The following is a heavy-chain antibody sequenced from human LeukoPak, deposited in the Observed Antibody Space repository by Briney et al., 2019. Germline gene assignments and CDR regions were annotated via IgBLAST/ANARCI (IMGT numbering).Heavy chain of an antibody. D-gene: IGHD6-19*01. J-gene: IGHJ4*02. CDR1: GGSMNTYY. V-gene: IGHV4-4*07. Sequence: PSETLSLTCTVSGGSMNTYYWTWIRQPAGKGLQWIGYIYPSSFTNYNPSLESRVTMSVDTSKNQFSLKLTSVTAVDTAVYYCARNSLVAVAGSVDYWGQGTLVTVSS. CDR2: IYPSSFT. CDR3: ARNSLVAVAGSVDY.